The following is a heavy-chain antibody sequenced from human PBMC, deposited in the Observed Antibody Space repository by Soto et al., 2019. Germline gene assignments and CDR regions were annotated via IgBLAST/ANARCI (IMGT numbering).Heavy chain of an antibody. J-gene: IGHJ6*02. CDR2: IYYSGST. CDR1: GGSISSYY. V-gene: IGHV4-59*01. CDR3: ARDYMYYYDSSGYGPTYYYYGMDV. D-gene: IGHD3-22*01. Sequence: SETLSLTCTVSGGSISSYYWSWIRQPAGKGLEWIGYIYYSGSTNYNPSLKSRVTISVDTSKNQFSLKLSSVTAADTAVYYCARDYMYYYDSSGYGPTYYYYGMDVWGQGTTVTVSS.